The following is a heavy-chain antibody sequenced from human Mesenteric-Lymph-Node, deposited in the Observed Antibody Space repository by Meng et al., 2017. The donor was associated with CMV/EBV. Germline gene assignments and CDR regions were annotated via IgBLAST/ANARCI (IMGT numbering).Heavy chain of an antibody. CDR1: DGSLRTSHW. Sequence: LSLPCAVSDGSLRTSHWWSWVRPSPGKGLEWIGEIYQGESANYNPSLKSRVTISVDESKNQFSLRLNSVTAADTAIYYCARGWYLHSWGPGILVTVSS. J-gene: IGHJ4*02. CDR2: IYQGESA. CDR3: ARGWYLHS. D-gene: IGHD2-15*01. V-gene: IGHV4-4*02.